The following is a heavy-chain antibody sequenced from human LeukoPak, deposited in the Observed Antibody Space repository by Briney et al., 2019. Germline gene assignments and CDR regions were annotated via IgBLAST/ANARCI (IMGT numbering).Heavy chain of an antibody. D-gene: IGHD6-13*01. CDR1: GGSISTSNYY. Sequence: SETLSLTCTVSGGSISTSNYYWGWIRQPPGKGLEWIGNIFYSGSTYYSPSLKSRVTISLDTSRNQFSLKLTSVTAADTAVYYCARVYSSSHNWFDTWGQGTQVTVSS. CDR3: ARVYSSSHNWFDT. J-gene: IGHJ5*02. CDR2: IFYSGST. V-gene: IGHV4-39*07.